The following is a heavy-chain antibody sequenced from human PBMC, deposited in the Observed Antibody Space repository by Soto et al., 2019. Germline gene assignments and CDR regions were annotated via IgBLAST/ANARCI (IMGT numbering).Heavy chain of an antibody. CDR1: GDSISSYY. CDR3: ARGSYCSTTSCHIDS. Sequence: PSETLSLTCTVSGDSISSYYWSWIRQPPGKGLEWIGYIYYSGSTNYNPSLKSRVTISVAPPKNQFSLNLSSVTAADTAVYYCARGSYCSTTSCHIDSWGQGTLVTVSS. J-gene: IGHJ4*02. V-gene: IGHV4-59*01. CDR2: IYYSGST. D-gene: IGHD2-2*02.